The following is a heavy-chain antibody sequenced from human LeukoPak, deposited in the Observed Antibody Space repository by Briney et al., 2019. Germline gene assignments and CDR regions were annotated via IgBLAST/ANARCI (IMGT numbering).Heavy chain of an antibody. Sequence: SGGSLRLSCAASGFTFSSYSMNWVRQAPGKGLEWVSSISSRSSYIYYADSAKGRFTISRDNAKNSLYLQMNSLRAEDTAVYYCARSDGDLYFDYWGQGTLVTVSS. CDR1: GFTFSSYS. CDR2: ISSRSSYI. J-gene: IGHJ4*02. D-gene: IGHD4-17*01. V-gene: IGHV3-21*01. CDR3: ARSDGDLYFDY.